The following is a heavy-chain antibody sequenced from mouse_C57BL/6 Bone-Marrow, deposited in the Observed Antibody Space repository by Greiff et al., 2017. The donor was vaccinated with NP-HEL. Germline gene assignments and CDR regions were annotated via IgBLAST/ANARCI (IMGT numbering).Heavy chain of an antibody. CDR3: ARITTVVGGAGVDV. J-gene: IGHJ1*03. D-gene: IGHD1-1*01. CDR2: IDPNSGGT. Sequence: QVQLKQPGAELVKPGASVKLSCKASGYTFTSYWMHWVKQRPGRGLEWIGRIDPNSGGTKYNEKFKSKATLTVDKPSSTAYMQLSSLTSEDSAVYYCARITTVVGGAGVDVWGTGTTVTVSS. CDR1: GYTFTSYW. V-gene: IGHV1-72*01.